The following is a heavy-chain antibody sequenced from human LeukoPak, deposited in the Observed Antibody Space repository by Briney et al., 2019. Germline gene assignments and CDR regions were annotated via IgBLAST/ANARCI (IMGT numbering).Heavy chain of an antibody. V-gene: IGHV3-23*01. D-gene: IGHD2-2*02. CDR1: GFTFQNFD. Sequence: PGMSLRLSCAASGFTFQNFDMSWVRQAPGKGLEWVSAISGSGGSTYYADSVKGRFTISRDNSKNTLYLQMNSLRAEDTAVYYCAKDIVVVPAAILDYWGQGTLVTVSS. CDR3: AKDIVVVPAAILDY. J-gene: IGHJ4*02. CDR2: ISGSGGST.